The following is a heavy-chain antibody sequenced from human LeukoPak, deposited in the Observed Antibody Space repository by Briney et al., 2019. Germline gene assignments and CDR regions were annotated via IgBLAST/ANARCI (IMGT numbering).Heavy chain of an antibody. D-gene: IGHD1-26*01. CDR1: GFTFSNYG. Sequence: PGGSLRLSCAASGFTFSNYGIRWVRQAPGKGLEWVAVISYDGSNKYYADSVKGRFTISRDNSKNTLDLQMNSLRAEDTAVYYCAKVLGGTGELPYYFDYWGQGTLVTVSS. J-gene: IGHJ4*02. V-gene: IGHV3-30*18. CDR2: ISYDGSNK. CDR3: AKVLGGTGELPYYFDY.